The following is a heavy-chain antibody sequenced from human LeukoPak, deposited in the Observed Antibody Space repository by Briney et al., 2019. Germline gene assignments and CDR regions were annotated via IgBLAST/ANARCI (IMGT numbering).Heavy chain of an antibody. D-gene: IGHD5-12*01. CDR2: VNHSGTT. J-gene: IGHJ5*02. V-gene: IGHV4-34*01. CDR1: GGSFTDYY. CDR3: ARAYNGYDYP. Sequence: SETLSLTCAVYGGSFTDYYWSWIRQTPGKGLEWIGEVNHSGTTNYNPSLKSRVTISVDTSKNQFSLKVTSVTAADTALYYCARAYNGYDYPWGQGTLGTVSS.